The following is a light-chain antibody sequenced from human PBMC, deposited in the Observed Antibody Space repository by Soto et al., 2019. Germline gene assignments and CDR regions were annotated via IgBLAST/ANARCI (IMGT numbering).Light chain of an antibody. CDR2: GVF. J-gene: IGKJ2*01. Sequence: ETVLTQSPGTVSLSPGERATLSCTTSQSVKSNYLAWYQQKPGQAPRLLIYGVFNRATGIPDRFSCSGSGTDFTLTISGLEPEDSAVYYCQHYDGSPRTFGQGTKLEI. CDR1: QSVKSNY. CDR3: QHYDGSPRT. V-gene: IGKV3-20*01.